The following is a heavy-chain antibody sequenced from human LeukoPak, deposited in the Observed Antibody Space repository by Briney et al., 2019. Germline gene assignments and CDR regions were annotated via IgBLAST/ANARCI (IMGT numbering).Heavy chain of an antibody. CDR1: GFTFSDYY. CDR3: ARERGTYCSGGSCYIDY. D-gene: IGHD2-15*01. J-gene: IGHJ4*02. CDR2: ISSSGFTI. Sequence: GGSLRLSCAASGFTFSDYYMSWIRQAPGKGLEWVSYISSSGFTIYYADSVKGRFTLSRDNAKNSLSLQMNSLRAEDTAVYYWARERGTYCSGGSCYIDYWGQGTLVTVSS. V-gene: IGHV3-11*01.